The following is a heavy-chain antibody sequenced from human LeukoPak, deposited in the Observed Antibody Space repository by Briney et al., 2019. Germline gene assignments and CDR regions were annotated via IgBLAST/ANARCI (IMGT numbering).Heavy chain of an antibody. D-gene: IGHD2-15*01. Sequence: LRLSCAASGFTFSSYWMHRGRQAPGKGVEWGAVISYDGSNKYYADSVKGRFTISRDNSKNTLYLQMNSLRAEDTAVYYCAKEYCSGGSCYIDAFDIWGQGTMVTVSS. CDR2: ISYDGSNK. CDR3: AKEYCSGGSCYIDAFDI. J-gene: IGHJ3*02. CDR1: GFTFSSYW. V-gene: IGHV3-30*19.